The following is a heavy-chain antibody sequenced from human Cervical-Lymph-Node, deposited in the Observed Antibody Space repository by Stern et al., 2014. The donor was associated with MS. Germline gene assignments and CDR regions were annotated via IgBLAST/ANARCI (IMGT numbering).Heavy chain of an antibody. J-gene: IGHJ4*02. CDR2: ISNSGDT. Sequence: QVQLVESGPGLVKPSETLSLTCAVSGGSISSRYWGWIRQPPGKGLEWIGLISNSGDTKDNPSPRSRVTISLDTPKNQFSLEATSVTAADTAVYYCARLSTAVDFWGRGTLVTVSS. CDR1: GGSISSRY. V-gene: IGHV4-59*08. CDR3: ARLSTAVDF.